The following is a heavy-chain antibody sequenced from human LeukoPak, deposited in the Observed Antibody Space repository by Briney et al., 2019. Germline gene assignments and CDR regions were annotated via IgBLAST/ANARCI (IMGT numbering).Heavy chain of an antibody. CDR3: ARGIAARSVDY. D-gene: IGHD6-6*01. V-gene: IGHV3-48*04. J-gene: IGHJ4*02. CDR2: ISSSSSTI. Sequence: GGSLRLSCAASGFTFSSYSMNWVPQAPGKGLEWVSYISSSSSTIYYADSVKGRFTISRDNAKNSLYLQMNSLRAEDTAVYYCARGIAARSVDYWGQGTLVTVSS. CDR1: GFTFSSYS.